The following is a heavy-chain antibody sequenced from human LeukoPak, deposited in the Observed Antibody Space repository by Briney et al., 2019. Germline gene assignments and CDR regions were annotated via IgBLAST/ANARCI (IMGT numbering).Heavy chain of an antibody. CDR1: GGSISSYY. CDR3: ARGRYCSGGSCYGFDP. CDR2: IYTSGST. J-gene: IGHJ5*02. V-gene: IGHV4-4*07. D-gene: IGHD2-15*01. Sequence: SETLSLTCTVSGGSISSYYWSWIRQPAGKGLEWIGRIYTSGSTNYKPSLKSRVTMSVDTSKNQFSLKLSSVTAADTAVYYCARGRYCSGGSCYGFDPWGQGTLVTVSS.